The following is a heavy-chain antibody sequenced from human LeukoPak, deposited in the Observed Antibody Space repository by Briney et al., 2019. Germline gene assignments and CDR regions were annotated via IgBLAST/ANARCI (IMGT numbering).Heavy chain of an antibody. Sequence: PGGSLRLSCAASGFTFSSYAMSWDRQAPGKGLEWVSAISGSGGSTYYADSVKGRFTISRDNSKNTLYLQMNSLRAEDTAVYYCAKDYDILTGPFDYWGQGTLVTVSS. CDR2: ISGSGGST. V-gene: IGHV3-23*01. CDR1: GFTFSSYA. CDR3: AKDYDILTGPFDY. J-gene: IGHJ4*02. D-gene: IGHD3-9*01.